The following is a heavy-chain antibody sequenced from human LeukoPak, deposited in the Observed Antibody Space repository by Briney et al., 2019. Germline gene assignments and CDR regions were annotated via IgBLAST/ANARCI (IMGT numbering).Heavy chain of an antibody. CDR2: ISWNSGSI. J-gene: IGHJ5*02. V-gene: IGHV3-9*01. CDR1: GFTFEDYA. D-gene: IGHD1-7*01. CDR3: AKDISHNWNYGSWFDP. Sequence: GGSLRLSCAASGFTFEDYAMHWVRQAPGKGLEWVSGISWNSGSIGYADSVKGRFTISRDNAKNSLYLQMNSLRAEDTALYYCAKDISHNWNYGSWFDPWGQGTLVTVSS.